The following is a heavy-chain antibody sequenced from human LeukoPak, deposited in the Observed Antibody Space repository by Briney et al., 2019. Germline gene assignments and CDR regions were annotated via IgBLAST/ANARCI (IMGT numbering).Heavy chain of an antibody. J-gene: IGHJ4*02. CDR2: IRYDGSNK. D-gene: IGHD5-24*01. V-gene: IGHV3-30*02. CDR1: GFSFTTYG. CDR3: VKKRRRDGYNYVDY. Sequence: PGGSLRLSCAASGFSFTTYGMHWVRQAPGKGLEWVAFIRYDGSNKYYADSVKGRFTISRDNSKNTLYLQMDSLRGDDTAVYYCVKKRRRDGYNYVDYWGQGTLVTVSS.